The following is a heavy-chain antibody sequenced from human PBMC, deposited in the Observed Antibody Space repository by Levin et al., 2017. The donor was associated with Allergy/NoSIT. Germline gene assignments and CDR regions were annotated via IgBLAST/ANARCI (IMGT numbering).Heavy chain of an antibody. V-gene: IGHV4-59*01. J-gene: IGHJ4*02. CDR3: ARRYSSGWYYFDY. CDR2: IYYSGST. D-gene: IGHD6-19*01. Sequence: SETLSLTCTVSGGSISGYYWSWNRQPPGKGLEWIGYIYYSGSTNYNPSLKSRVTISGDTSKNQFSLKLSSVTAADTAVYYCARRYSSGWYYFDYWGEGTLVTVSS. CDR1: GGSISGYY.